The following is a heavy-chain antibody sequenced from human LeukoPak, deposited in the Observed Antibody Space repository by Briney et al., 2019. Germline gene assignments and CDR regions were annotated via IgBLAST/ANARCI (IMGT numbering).Heavy chain of an antibody. CDR1: RLTFSSYW. CDR2: INSDGSGT. J-gene: IGHJ4*02. CDR3: ARRSSGSPPYYFGY. V-gene: IGHV3-74*01. Sequence: GGSLRLSCAASRLTFSSYWMHWVRQAPGKGLVWVSRINSDGSGTSYADSVKGRFTISRDNAKNTLYLQMNSLRAEDTAVYYCARRSSGSPPYYFGYWGQGTLVTVSS. D-gene: IGHD1-26*01.